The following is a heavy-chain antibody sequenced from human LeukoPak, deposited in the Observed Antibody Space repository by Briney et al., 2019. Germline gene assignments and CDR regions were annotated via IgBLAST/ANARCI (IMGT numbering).Heavy chain of an antibody. CDR1: RFTFSRYW. CDR2: INSDGSST. Sequence: PGGSLRLSCAASRFTFSRYWMHWVRQAPGKGLVWVSRINSDGSSTTYADSVKGRFTISRDNAKNTLYLQMNNLRAEDTAVYYCARDLSSGYYPELFDYWGQGTLVTVSS. D-gene: IGHD3-22*01. CDR3: ARDLSSGYYPELFDY. V-gene: IGHV3-74*01. J-gene: IGHJ4*02.